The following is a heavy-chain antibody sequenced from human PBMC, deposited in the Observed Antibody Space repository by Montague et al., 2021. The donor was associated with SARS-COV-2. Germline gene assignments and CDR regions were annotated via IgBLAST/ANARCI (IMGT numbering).Heavy chain of an antibody. Sequence: SETLSLTCTVSGGSISSSSYYWAWIRQPPGKGLEWIGSIYYRGSTYYNPSLKSRVIIPVDTSKNQLSLKLSSVTAADTAVYYCATQEDPSGWIPGPFDFWGQGTLLTVSS. CDR1: GGSISSSSYY. CDR2: IYYRGST. D-gene: IGHD6-19*01. V-gene: IGHV4-39*01. CDR3: ATQEDPSGWIPGPFDF. J-gene: IGHJ4*02.